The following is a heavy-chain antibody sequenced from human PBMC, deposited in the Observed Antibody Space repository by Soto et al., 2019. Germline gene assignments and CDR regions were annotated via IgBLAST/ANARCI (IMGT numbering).Heavy chain of an antibody. Sequence: ASVKVSCKASGYTFTSYGISWVRQAPGQGLEWMGWISAYNGNTNYAQKLQGRVTMTTDTSTSTAYMELRSLRSDDTAVYYCAREQYYDILTGYHYYYYYGMDVWGQGTTVTVSS. D-gene: IGHD3-9*01. CDR1: GYTFTSYG. V-gene: IGHV1-18*01. J-gene: IGHJ6*02. CDR3: AREQYYDILTGYHYYYYYGMDV. CDR2: ISAYNGNT.